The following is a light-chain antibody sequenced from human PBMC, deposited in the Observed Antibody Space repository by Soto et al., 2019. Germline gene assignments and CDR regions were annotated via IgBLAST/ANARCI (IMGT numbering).Light chain of an antibody. V-gene: IGKV3-20*01. Sequence: EIVLTQSPGTLSLSPGERATLSCRSSQSVSSNYLAWYQQKPDQAPRLVIYDVSGRATGIPDRFSGSGSGTDFTLTISRLEPEDFAVYDCNQYGRSPTCGQGTKVEIK. CDR1: QSVSSNY. CDR2: DVS. J-gene: IGKJ1*01. CDR3: NQYGRSPT.